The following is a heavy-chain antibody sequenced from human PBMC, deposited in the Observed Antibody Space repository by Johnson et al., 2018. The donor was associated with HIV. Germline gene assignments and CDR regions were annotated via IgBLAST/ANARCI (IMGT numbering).Heavy chain of an antibody. CDR1: GITFNNAW. CDR3: ARDDGGGGDAFDI. V-gene: IGHV3-74*01. CDR2: INSDGSST. J-gene: IGHJ3*02. D-gene: IGHD2-15*01. Sequence: VQLVESGGGLVKPGGSLRLSCAASGITFNNAWMSWVRQAPGKGLVWVSRINSDGSSTSYADSVKGRFTISRDNSRNTLYLQMNSLRAEDTAVYYCARDDGGGGDAFDIWGQGTMVTVSA.